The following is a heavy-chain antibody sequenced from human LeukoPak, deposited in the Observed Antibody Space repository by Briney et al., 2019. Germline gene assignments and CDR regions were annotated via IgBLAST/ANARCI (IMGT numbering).Heavy chain of an antibody. CDR3: ARDGSGSYYKWFDP. D-gene: IGHD3-10*01. CDR2: IYYIGST. Sequence: KPSETLSLTCTVSGGSMSSYYWSWIRQPPGKGLEWIGYIYYIGSTNYNPSLKGRVTISVDTSKNQFSLKLSSVTAADTAVYYCARDGSGSYYKWFDPWGQGTLVTVSS. J-gene: IGHJ5*02. V-gene: IGHV4-59*01. CDR1: GGSMSSYY.